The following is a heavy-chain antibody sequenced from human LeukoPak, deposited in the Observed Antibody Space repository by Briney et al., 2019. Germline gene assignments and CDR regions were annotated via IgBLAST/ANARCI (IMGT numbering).Heavy chain of an antibody. D-gene: IGHD6-13*01. CDR3: AREIEYNSSWFCFDY. Sequence: SQTLSLTCAISGDTVSSNTAAWNWIRQSPSRGLEWLGRTYYRSRWYSDYAVSVKSRMTINPDTSNNQFSLQLNSVTPEDTAVYFCAREIEYNSSWFCFDYWGQGTLVTVSS. CDR1: GDTVSSNTAA. CDR2: TYYRSRWYS. V-gene: IGHV6-1*01. J-gene: IGHJ4*02.